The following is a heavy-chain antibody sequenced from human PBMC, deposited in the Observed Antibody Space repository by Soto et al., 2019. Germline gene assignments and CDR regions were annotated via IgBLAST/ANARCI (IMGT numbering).Heavy chain of an antibody. D-gene: IGHD3-10*01. V-gene: IGHV1-18*04. CDR2: ISDYNGNT. CDR3: ARDRYYYGSGSYYISWFDP. Sequence: ASVKVSCKTSGYTFTTYGVSWVRQAPGQGLEWMGWISDYNGNTNYAQKLQGRVTMTTDTSTSTAYMELRGLRSDDTAVYYCARDRYYYGSGSYYISWFDPWGQGTLVTVSS. CDR1: GYTFTTYG. J-gene: IGHJ5*02.